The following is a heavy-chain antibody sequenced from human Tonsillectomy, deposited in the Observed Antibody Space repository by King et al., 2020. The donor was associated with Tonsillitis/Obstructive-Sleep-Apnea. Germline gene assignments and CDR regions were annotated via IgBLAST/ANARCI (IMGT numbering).Heavy chain of an antibody. V-gene: IGHV1-2*05. J-gene: IGHJ3*02. D-gene: IGHD3-16*02. CDR3: ARGSMITFGGVIADDAFDI. CDR1: GYTFTGYY. Sequence: VQLVESGAEVKKPGASVKVSCKASGYTFTGYYMHWVRQAPGQGLEWMGRINPNSGGTNYAQKFQGRVTMTRDTSISTAYMELSRLRSDDTGVYYCARGSMITFGGVIADDAFDIWGQGTMVTVSS. CDR2: INPNSGGT.